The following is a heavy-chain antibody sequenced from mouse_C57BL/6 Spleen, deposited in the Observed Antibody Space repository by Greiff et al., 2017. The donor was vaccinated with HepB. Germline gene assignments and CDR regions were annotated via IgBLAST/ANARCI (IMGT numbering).Heavy chain of an antibody. V-gene: IGHV5-4*01. CDR2: ISDGGSYT. CDR3: ASRDGYYGYFDV. J-gene: IGHJ1*03. CDR1: GFTFSSYA. Sequence: DVQLVESGGGLVKPGGSLKLSCAASGFTFSSYAMSWVRQTPEKRLEWVATISDGGSYTYYPDNVKGRFTISRDNAKNNLYLQMSHLKSEDTAMYYGASRDGYYGYFDVWGTGTTVTVSS. D-gene: IGHD2-3*01.